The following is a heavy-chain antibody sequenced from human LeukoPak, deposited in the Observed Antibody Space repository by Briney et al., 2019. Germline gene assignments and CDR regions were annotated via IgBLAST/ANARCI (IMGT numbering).Heavy chain of an antibody. D-gene: IGHD2-15*01. V-gene: IGHV4-61*02. CDR2: IYTSGST. CDR3: ARYCSGGSCYPDAFDI. CDR1: GGSISSGSYY. Sequence: PSETLFLTCTVSGGSISSGSYYWSWIRQPAGKGLEWIGRIYTSGSTNYNPSLKSRVTISVDTSKNQFSLKLSSVTAADTAVSYCARYCSGGSCYPDAFDIWGQGTMVTVSS. J-gene: IGHJ3*02.